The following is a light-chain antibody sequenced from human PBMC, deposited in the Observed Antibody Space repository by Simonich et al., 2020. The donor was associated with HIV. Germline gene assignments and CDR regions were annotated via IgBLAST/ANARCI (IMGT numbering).Light chain of an antibody. CDR2: GAS. J-gene: IGKJ3*01. CDR3: QHYNNWPFT. Sequence: EIVMTPSPATLSVSPGEIATPPCRASQSVSSNLAWYPQKPGQAPRPLIYGASTRATCIPARFRGSGSGTDFTLTISSLQSEDFAVYYCQHYNNWPFTFGPGTKVDIK. CDR1: QSVSSN. V-gene: IGKV3-15*01.